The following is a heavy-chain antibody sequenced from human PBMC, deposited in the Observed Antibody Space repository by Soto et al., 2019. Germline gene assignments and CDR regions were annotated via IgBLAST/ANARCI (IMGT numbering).Heavy chain of an antibody. CDR3: AKAPSQSGYSWKDHYYYGMDV. CDR2: ISWNGESI. J-gene: IGHJ6*02. Sequence: PGGSLSLSCLASGLIFNDYAMHWVRQAPGKGLEWVAGISWNGESIGYADPVKGRFTISRDNAKNSLQLQMISLKGEDTALYYCAKAPSQSGYSWKDHYYYGMDVWGQGTTVTVSS. CDR1: GLIFNDYA. V-gene: IGHV3-9*01. D-gene: IGHD1-20*01.